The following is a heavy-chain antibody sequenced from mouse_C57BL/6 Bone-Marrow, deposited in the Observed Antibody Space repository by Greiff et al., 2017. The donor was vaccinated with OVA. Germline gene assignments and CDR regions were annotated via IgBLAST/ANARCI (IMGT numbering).Heavy chain of an antibody. J-gene: IGHJ4*01. CDR3: ARFDYSNYGAMDY. D-gene: IGHD2-5*01. Sequence: VQLQQPGAELVKPGASVKLSCKASGYTFTSYWMQWVKQRPGQGLEWIGEIDPSDSYTNYNQKFKGKATLTVDTSSSTAYMQLSSLTSEDSAVYYCARFDYSNYGAMDYWGQGTSVTVSS. CDR2: IDPSDSYT. V-gene: IGHV1-50*01. CDR1: GYTFTSYW.